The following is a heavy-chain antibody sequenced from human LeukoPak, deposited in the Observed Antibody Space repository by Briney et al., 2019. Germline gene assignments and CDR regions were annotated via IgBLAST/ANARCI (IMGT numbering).Heavy chain of an antibody. CDR1: GGSISSSTYY. CDR3: ARRVLNSGSYHGWFDP. J-gene: IGHJ5*02. D-gene: IGHD1-26*01. CDR2: ISYTGST. Sequence: SETLSLTCTVSGGSISSSTYYWGWIRQPPGKGLEWIGSISYTGSTYYNPSLKSRVTISVDTSKNQFSLKLSSVTAADTAVYYCARRVLNSGSYHGWFDPWGQGTLVTVSS. V-gene: IGHV4-39*07.